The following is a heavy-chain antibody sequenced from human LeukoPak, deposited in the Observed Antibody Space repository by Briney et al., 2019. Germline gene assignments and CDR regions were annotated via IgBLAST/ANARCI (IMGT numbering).Heavy chain of an antibody. CDR3: ARRVGSGWYYFDY. CDR2: IYYRGTT. CDR1: GGSMTSSIHY. Sequence: PSETLSLTCTVSGGSMTSSIHYWGWIRQPPGKGLEWIGSIYYRGTTYYNPSLKSRLSISMDMSKNQFSLNLSSVTAADTAVYYCARRVGSGWYYFDYWGQGTLVTVSS. V-gene: IGHV4-39*07. D-gene: IGHD6-19*01. J-gene: IGHJ4*02.